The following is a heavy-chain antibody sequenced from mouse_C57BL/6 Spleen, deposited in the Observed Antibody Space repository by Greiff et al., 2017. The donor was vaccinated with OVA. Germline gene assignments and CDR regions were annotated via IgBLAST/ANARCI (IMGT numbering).Heavy chain of an antibody. D-gene: IGHD1-1*01. CDR2: IDPSASYT. CDR3: ARGATVVAPFAY. Sequence: QVQLQQPGAELVMPGASVKLSCKASGYTFTSYWMHWVKQRPGQSLEWIGEIDPSASYTNYNQKFKGKSTLTVDKSSSTAYMQLSSLTSEDSAVYYCARGATVVAPFAYWGQGTLVTVSA. V-gene: IGHV1-69*01. CDR1: GYTFTSYW. J-gene: IGHJ3*01.